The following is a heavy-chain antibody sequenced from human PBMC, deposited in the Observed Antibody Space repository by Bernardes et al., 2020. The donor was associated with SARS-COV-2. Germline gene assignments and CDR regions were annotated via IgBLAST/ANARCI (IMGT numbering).Heavy chain of an antibody. D-gene: IGHD6-19*01. CDR2: IYPGDSET. CDR1: GYNVNTQW. J-gene: IGHJ4*02. Sequence: GASLKISCGGSGYNVNTQWVAWVGQVAGKGLEYMGIIYPGDSETKYGPSFQGRVTISADKSINTVYLQWNRLEASDTAMYYCATSPILSGWPFDHWGQGTLITVSS. V-gene: IGHV5-51*01. CDR3: ATSPILSGWPFDH.